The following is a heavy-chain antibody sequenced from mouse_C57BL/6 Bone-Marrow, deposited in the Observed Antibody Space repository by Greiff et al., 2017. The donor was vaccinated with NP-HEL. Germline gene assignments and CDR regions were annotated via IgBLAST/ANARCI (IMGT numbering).Heavy chain of an antibody. CDR3: AIYYYGSKDWYFDV. V-gene: IGHV2-2*01. J-gene: IGHJ1*03. D-gene: IGHD1-1*01. CDR1: GFSLTSYG. Sequence: QVQLQQSGPGLVQPSQSLSITGTVSGFSLTSYGVHWVRQSPGKGLEWLGVIWSGGSTDYNAAFISRLSISKDNSKSQVFFKMNSLQADATAIYYCAIYYYGSKDWYFDVWGTGTTVTVSS. CDR2: IWSGGST.